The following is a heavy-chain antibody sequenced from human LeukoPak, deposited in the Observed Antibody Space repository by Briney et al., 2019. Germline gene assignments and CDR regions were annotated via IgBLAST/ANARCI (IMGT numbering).Heavy chain of an antibody. Sequence: GGSLRLSCSASGFDFDDYGMSWVRQAPGKGREWVSGITWNGGSRGYAEFVRGRFTISRDTAKNSLYLQMNSLSVEDTGLYYCTVKFSGDYYYMDVWGKGTTVIVSS. V-gene: IGHV3-20*04. CDR3: TVKFSGDYYYMDV. CDR2: ITWNGGSR. D-gene: IGHD3-10*01. J-gene: IGHJ6*03. CDR1: GFDFDDYG.